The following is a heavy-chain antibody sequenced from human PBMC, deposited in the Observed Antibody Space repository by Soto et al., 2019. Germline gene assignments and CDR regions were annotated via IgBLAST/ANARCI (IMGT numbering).Heavy chain of an antibody. J-gene: IGHJ3*02. CDR2: IYRSGSA. CDR3: ARDAPYLLDAFEM. D-gene: IGHD1-26*01. Sequence: QVQLQESGPGLVKPSETLSLTCTVSADSISSYYWSWIRQPPGKGLEWNGYIYRSGSANYNPSLQSRVTISVDPSKNQISLKLSSVTAADTAVYYCARDAPYLLDAFEMWGQGTVVTVSS. CDR1: ADSISSYY. V-gene: IGHV4-59*01.